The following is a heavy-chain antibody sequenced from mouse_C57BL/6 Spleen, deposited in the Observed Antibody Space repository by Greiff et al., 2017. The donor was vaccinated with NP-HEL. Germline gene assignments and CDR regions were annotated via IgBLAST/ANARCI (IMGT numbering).Heavy chain of an antibody. CDR1: CSTFTSYW. CDR2: IRPNSGST. J-gene: IGHJ4*01. Sequence: QVQLQQPGAELVKPGASVQLSCKASCSTFTSYWMHWVKPRPGQGLEWIGMIRPNSGSTNYNEKFKSKAPLTVDQSSSTAYMQLSSLTSEDSAVYYCASYLNAMDYWGQGTSVTVSS. CDR3: ASYLNAMDY. V-gene: IGHV1-64*01.